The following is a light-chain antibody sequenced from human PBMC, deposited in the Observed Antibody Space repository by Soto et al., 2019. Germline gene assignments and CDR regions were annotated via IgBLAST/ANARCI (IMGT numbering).Light chain of an antibody. CDR2: GAS. CDR3: HQYDYWPLT. CDR1: QSVSSAY. J-gene: IGKJ4*01. Sequence: DTVLTQSPGTLSLSPGERAPLSCRPSQSVSSAYLAWYQQKPGQAPRLLIYGASTRAAGIPDRFSGSGSGTDFTLTISRLEPEDSAVYYCHQYDYWPLTFGGGTKVDI. V-gene: IGKV3-20*01.